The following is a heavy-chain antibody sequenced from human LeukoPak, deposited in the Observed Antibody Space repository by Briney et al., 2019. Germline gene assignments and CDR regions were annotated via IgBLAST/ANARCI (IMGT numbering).Heavy chain of an antibody. CDR1: GFTVSSNY. J-gene: IGHJ3*02. Sequence: GGPLRLSCAASGFTVSSNYMSWVRQAPGKGLEGVSVIYSGGSTYYADSVKGRFTISKDKSKNTLYLQMNSLRAEDTAVYYCARDPHYYDSSGSGDAFDIWGQGTMVTVSS. CDR3: ARDPHYYDSSGSGDAFDI. V-gene: IGHV3-53*01. CDR2: IYSGGST. D-gene: IGHD3-22*01.